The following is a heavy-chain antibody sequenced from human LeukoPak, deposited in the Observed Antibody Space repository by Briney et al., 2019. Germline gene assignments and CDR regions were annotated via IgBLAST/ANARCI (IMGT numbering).Heavy chain of an antibody. Sequence: PSETLSLTCTVSGGSISSYYWSWIRQPPGKGLEWIGYIYYSGSTNYNPSLKSRVTISVDTSKNQFSLKLRSVTAADTAVYYCARERADWYFDLWGRGTLVSVSS. CDR1: GGSISSYY. CDR2: IYYSGST. V-gene: IGHV4-59*01. CDR3: ARERADWYFDL. J-gene: IGHJ2*01.